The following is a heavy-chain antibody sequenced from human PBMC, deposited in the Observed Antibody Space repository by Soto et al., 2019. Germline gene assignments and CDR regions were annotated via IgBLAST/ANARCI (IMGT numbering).Heavy chain of an antibody. CDR3: ARGGYPDTGSNTLDY. CDR1: GVSINSDNYY. Sequence: SETLSLPCTLSGVSINSDNYYWNWIRQPPGKVLEWIGYIYCSGSTNYNPSLKSRVTISVDTSKNQFSLRLRSVTPADTAVYYCARGGYPDTGSNTLDYWGRGTLVTVSS. D-gene: IGHD3-10*01. J-gene: IGHJ4*02. V-gene: IGHV4-61*01. CDR2: IYCSGST.